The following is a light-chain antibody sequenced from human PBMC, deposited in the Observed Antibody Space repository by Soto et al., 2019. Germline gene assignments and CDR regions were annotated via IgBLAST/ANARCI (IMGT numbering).Light chain of an antibody. Sequence: EIVLTQSPGTLSLSPGERATLSCRASQSVNSRHLVWDQQKTGQAPMLLIYGASSRATGNPARISGSGAGTDFTLNITRLEHEDFALYYCQHYDNSQLTFGGGTKLEIK. V-gene: IGKV3-20*01. CDR3: QHYDNSQLT. J-gene: IGKJ4*01. CDR2: GAS. CDR1: QSVNSRH.